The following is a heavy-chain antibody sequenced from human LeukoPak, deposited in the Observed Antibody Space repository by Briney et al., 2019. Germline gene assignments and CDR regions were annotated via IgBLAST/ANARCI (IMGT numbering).Heavy chain of an antibody. CDR2: ISAYNGNT. Sequence: ASVKVSCKASGYTFTSYGISWVRQAPGQGLEWMGWISAYNGNTNYAQKLQGRVTMTTDTSTSTAYMELRSLRPDDTAVYYCAREVYSSSSVPFDYWGQGTLVTVSS. V-gene: IGHV1-18*01. CDR1: GYTFTSYG. D-gene: IGHD6-6*01. CDR3: AREVYSSSSVPFDY. J-gene: IGHJ4*02.